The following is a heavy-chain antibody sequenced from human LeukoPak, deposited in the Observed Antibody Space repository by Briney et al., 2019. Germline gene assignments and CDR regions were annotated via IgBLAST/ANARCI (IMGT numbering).Heavy chain of an antibody. V-gene: IGHV3-74*01. CDR2: INSDGSGT. CDR3: ARDFYGTSTG. D-gene: IGHD1-26*01. CDR1: GFTFSSYW. J-gene: IGHJ4*02. Sequence: PGGSLRLSCAASGFTFSSYWMHWVRQAPGKGLVWVSRINSDGSGTNYADSVKGRFTISRDNAKNTLNLQMNSLRVEDTAMYYCARDFYGTSTGWGQGTPVTVSA.